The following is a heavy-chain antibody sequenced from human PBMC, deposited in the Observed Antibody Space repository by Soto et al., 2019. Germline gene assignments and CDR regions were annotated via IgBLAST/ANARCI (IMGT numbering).Heavy chain of an antibody. V-gene: IGHV1-69*19. CDR1: GGTFNNYA. Sequence: QVLLVQSGPEVKKPGSSVKVSCKASGGTFNNYAINWVRQAPGKGLGWMGGIIPTFGTGNHAQKIQGSVTITAAESTTTAYMELNSLRSEDTAIYFCASFDGTLVRGGRSSPYEMDVWGQGTTVIVSS. D-gene: IGHD3-10*01. CDR3: ASFDGTLVRGGRSSPYEMDV. J-gene: IGHJ6*02. CDR2: IIPTFGTG.